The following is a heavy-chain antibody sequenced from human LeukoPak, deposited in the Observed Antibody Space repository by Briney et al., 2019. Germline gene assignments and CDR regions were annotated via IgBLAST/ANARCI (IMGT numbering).Heavy chain of an antibody. CDR3: ATMVRGVSYYYYIDV. D-gene: IGHD3-10*01. V-gene: IGHV4-34*01. Sequence: SETLSLTCAVYGGSFSGYYWSWIRQPPGKGLEWIGEINHSGSTNYNPSLKSRVTISVDTSKNQFSLKLSSVTAADTAVYYCATMVRGVSYYYYIDVWGKGTTVTVSS. CDR1: GGSFSGYY. CDR2: INHSGST. J-gene: IGHJ6*03.